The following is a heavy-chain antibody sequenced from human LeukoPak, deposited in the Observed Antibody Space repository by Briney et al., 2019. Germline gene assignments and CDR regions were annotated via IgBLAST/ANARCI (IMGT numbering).Heavy chain of an antibody. V-gene: IGHV3-30-3*01. CDR1: GFTFSSYA. CDR2: ISYDGSNK. Sequence: GGSLRLSCAASGFTFSSYAMHWVRQAPGKGLEWVAVISYDGSNKYYADSVKGRFTISRDNSKNTLYLQMNSLRAEDTAVYYCARRVYCSSTSCHEVVGAFDIWGQGTMVTVSS. D-gene: IGHD2-2*01. J-gene: IGHJ3*02. CDR3: ARRVYCSSTSCHEVVGAFDI.